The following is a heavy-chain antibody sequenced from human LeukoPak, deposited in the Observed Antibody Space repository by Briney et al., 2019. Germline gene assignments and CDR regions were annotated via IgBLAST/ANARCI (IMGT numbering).Heavy chain of an antibody. CDR2: INHSGST. Sequence: SETLSLTCAVYGGSLSGYYWSWIRQPPGKGLEWIGEINHSGSTNYNPSLKSRVTISVDTSKNQFSLKLSSVTAADTAVYYCARGRKRRGIAVAGTSWFDPWGQGTLVTVSS. D-gene: IGHD6-19*01. CDR1: GGSLSGYY. J-gene: IGHJ5*02. V-gene: IGHV4-34*01. CDR3: ARGRKRRGIAVAGTSWFDP.